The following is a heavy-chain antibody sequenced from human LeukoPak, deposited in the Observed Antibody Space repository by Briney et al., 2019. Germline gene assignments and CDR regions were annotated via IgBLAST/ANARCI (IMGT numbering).Heavy chain of an antibody. Sequence: GASVKVSCMASGYTFTSYAMNWVRQAPGQGLEWMGWINTNTGNPTYAQGFTGRFVFSLDTSVSTAYLQISSLKAEDTAVYYCARAYCSGGSCYFEPYDYWGQGTLVTVSS. V-gene: IGHV7-4-1*02. CDR2: INTNTGNP. CDR3: ARAYCSGGSCYFEPYDY. J-gene: IGHJ4*02. CDR1: GYTFTSYA. D-gene: IGHD2-15*01.